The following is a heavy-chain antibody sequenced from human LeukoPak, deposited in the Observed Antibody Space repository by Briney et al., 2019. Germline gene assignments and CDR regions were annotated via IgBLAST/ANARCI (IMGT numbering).Heavy chain of an antibody. D-gene: IGHD3-22*01. CDR3: ARTSGSYYDSSGYNFDY. CDR1: GFAFNNYA. V-gene: IGHV3-30*09. Sequence: GGSLRLSCTASGFAFNNYAMHWVRQAPGKGLEWVSVISHTGSNAYYADSVKGRFAISRDNSKNTLYLQMNSLRSEDTAVYYCARTSGSYYDSSGYNFDYWGQGTLVTVSS. J-gene: IGHJ4*02. CDR2: ISHTGSNA.